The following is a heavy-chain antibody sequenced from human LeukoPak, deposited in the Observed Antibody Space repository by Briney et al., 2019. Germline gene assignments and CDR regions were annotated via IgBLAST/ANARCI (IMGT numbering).Heavy chain of an antibody. V-gene: IGHV1-18*01. CDR3: ARIESSGWPHTFDL. Sequence: ASVKVSCKASGYTFTSYGISWVRQAPGQGLEWMGWISDYSGDTKYAQKFQGRVTMTTDTSTSTAYMELRSLRSDDTALYYCARIESSGWPHTFDLWGRGTLVTVSS. J-gene: IGHJ2*01. CDR2: ISDYSGDT. CDR1: GYTFTSYG. D-gene: IGHD6-19*01.